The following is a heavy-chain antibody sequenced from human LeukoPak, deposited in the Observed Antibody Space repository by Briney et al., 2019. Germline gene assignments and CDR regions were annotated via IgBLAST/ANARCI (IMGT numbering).Heavy chain of an antibody. D-gene: IGHD3-22*01. V-gene: IGHV4-39*01. CDR1: SNY. Sequence: SNYMSWVRQPPGKGLEWIGSIYYSGNTYYNPSLKSRVSISLDTSKNQFSLKLSSVTAADTAVYYCARRYYYDSSGRDPFDCWGQGTLVTVSS. CDR3: ARRYYYDSSGRDPFDC. CDR2: IYYSGNT. J-gene: IGHJ4*02.